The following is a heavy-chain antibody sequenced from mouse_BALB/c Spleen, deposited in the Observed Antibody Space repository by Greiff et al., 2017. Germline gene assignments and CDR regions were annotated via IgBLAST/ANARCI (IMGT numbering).Heavy chain of an antibody. D-gene: IGHD1-2*01. J-gene: IGHJ4*01. Sequence: EVQLQESGGGLVQPGGSLKLSCAASGFDFSRYWMSWVRQAPGKGLEWIGEINPDSSTINYTPSLKDKFIISRDNAKNTLYLQMSKVRSEDTALYYCARILRLHYYAMDYWGQGTSVTVSS. CDR2: INPDSSTI. CDR3: ARILRLHYYAMDY. CDR1: GFDFSRYW. V-gene: IGHV4-1*02.